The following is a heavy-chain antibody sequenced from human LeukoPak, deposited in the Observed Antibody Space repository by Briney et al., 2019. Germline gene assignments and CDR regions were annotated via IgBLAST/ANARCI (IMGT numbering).Heavy chain of an antibody. CDR3: ARGVYPYDAFDI. CDR1: GYTFTGYY. CDR2: INPNSGCT. J-gene: IGHJ3*02. D-gene: IGHD2-2*01. Sequence: ASVKVSCKASGYTFTGYYMHWVRQAPGQGLEGMGWINPNSGCTNYAQKFQGWVTMTRDTSISTAYMGLSRLRSDDTAVYYCARGVYPYDAFDIWGQGTMVTVSS. V-gene: IGHV1-2*04.